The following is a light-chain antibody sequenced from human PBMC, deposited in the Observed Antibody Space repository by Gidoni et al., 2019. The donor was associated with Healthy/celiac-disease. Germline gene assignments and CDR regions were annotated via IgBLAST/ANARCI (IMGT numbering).Light chain of an antibody. J-gene: IGKJ1*01. CDR2: AAS. V-gene: IGKV1-8*01. Sequence: AIRMTQSPSSLSASTGDRVTITCRASQGISSYLAWYQQKPGKAPKLLIYAASTLQSGVPSRCSGSGCGTDFTLTISCLQSEDFATYYWQQYYRYPRTFGQGTKVEIK. CDR3: QQYYRYPRT. CDR1: QGISSY.